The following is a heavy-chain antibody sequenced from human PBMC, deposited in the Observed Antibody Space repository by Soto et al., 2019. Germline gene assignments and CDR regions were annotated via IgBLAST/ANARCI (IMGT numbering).Heavy chain of an antibody. Sequence: GGSLRLSCAASGFTFSSYAMSWVRQAPGKGLEWVSAISGSGGSTYYADSVKGRFTISRDNSKNTLYLQMNSLRAEDTAVYYCAKVRGRGYSYLGVWYFDYWGQGTLVTVS. V-gene: IGHV3-23*01. CDR3: AKVRGRGYSYLGVWYFDY. CDR1: GFTFSSYA. D-gene: IGHD5-18*01. CDR2: ISGSGGST. J-gene: IGHJ4*02.